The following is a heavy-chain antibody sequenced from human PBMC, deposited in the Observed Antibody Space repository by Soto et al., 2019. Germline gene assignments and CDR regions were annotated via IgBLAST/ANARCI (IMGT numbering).Heavy chain of an antibody. CDR2: INSTGTIK. CDR3: ARMSSSISPGC. D-gene: IGHD2-2*01. V-gene: IGHV3-48*01. Sequence: GGSLRLSCEGSGFTFGTYAMTWVRQAPGKGLEWVSTINSTGTIKYYAGSVKGRFTISRDNAKNSLYLQMNSLRAEDTAVYYCARMSSSISPGCWGQGTLVTVSS. J-gene: IGHJ4*02. CDR1: GFTFGTYA.